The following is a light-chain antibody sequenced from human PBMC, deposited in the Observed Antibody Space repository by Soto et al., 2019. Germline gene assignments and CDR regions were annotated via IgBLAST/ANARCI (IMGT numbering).Light chain of an antibody. CDR2: AAS. CDR1: QGISSY. V-gene: IGKV1-17*01. Sequence: DIHMTQSPSSLSASVGYRFTITCRASQGISSYLAWYQQKPGKAPKRLIYAASSLQSGVPSRFRGSGSGTEFTLTISSLQPEDFATYYCLQHNSYPWTFGQGTKVDIK. J-gene: IGKJ1*01. CDR3: LQHNSYPWT.